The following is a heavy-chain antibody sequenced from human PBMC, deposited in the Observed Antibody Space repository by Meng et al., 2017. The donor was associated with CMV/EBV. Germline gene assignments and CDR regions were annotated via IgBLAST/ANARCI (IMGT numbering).Heavy chain of an antibody. CDR1: GGSISSYY. D-gene: IGHD2-2*01. V-gene: IGHV4-4*07. J-gene: IGHJ5*02. CDR3: ARDLMNCSSTSCANWFDP. Sequence: QALPQESVPGLLKPSETLSLNCTVSGGSISSYYGSWIRQPAGKGLEWIGRIYTSGSTNYNPSLKSRVTMSVDTSKNQFSLKLSSVTAADTAVYYCARDLMNCSSTSCANWFDPWGQGTLVTVSS. CDR2: IYTSGST.